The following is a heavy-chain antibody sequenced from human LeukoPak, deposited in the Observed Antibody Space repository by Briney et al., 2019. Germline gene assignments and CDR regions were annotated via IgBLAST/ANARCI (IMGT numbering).Heavy chain of an antibody. V-gene: IGHV3-64*01. CDR1: GFTFSSYV. Sequence: GGSLRLSCAASGFTFSSYVMYWVRQAPGKGLEYVSAISNNGGSTYYANSVKGRFTISRDNSRNTLYLQMGSLRAEDTAVYYCARDPSDSTYDYWGQGTLVTVSS. D-gene: IGHD3-22*01. CDR2: ISNNGGST. J-gene: IGHJ4*02. CDR3: ARDPSDSTYDY.